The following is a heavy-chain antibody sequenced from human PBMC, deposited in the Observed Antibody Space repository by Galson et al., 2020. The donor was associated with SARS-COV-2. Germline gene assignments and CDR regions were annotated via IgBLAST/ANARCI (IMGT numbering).Heavy chain of an antibody. D-gene: IGHD3-3*01. CDR2: IYYSGST. CDR1: GGSISSSSYY. Sequence: SETLSLTCTVSGGSISSSSYYWGWIRKPPGKGLEWIGSIYYSGSTYYNPSLKSRVTISVDTSKNPFSLKLSSVTAADTAVYYCARRPLGDYYYMDVWGKGTTVTVSS. J-gene: IGHJ6*03. V-gene: IGHV4-39*01. CDR3: ARRPLGDYYYMDV.